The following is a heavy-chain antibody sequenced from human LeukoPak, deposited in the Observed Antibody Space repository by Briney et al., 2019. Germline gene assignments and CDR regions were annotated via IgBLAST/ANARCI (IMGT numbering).Heavy chain of an antibody. V-gene: IGHV3-33*01. CDR2: IWYDGTNK. J-gene: IGHJ4*02. D-gene: IGHD5-12*01. CDR3: AGRDANVNIVPTLFPFDY. CDR1: GFTFSSYG. Sequence: GGSLRLSCAASGFTFSSYGMHWVRQAPGKGLEWVALIWYDGTNKYYADSVKGRFTISRDNSKNTLYLQMNSLRAEDTAVYYCAGRDANVNIVPTLFPFDYWGQGTLVTVSS.